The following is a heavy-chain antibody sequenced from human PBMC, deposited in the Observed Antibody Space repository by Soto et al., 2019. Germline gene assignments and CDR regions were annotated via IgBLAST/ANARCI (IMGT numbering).Heavy chain of an antibody. D-gene: IGHD3-3*01. CDR1: GGSISSSSYY. CDR3: ARLDFWSGSLEGYYYGMDV. V-gene: IGHV4-39*01. CDR2: IYYSGST. J-gene: IGHJ6*02. Sequence: PSETLSLTCTVAGGSISSSSYYWGWIRQPPGKGLEWIGSIYYSGSTYYNPSLKSRVTISVDTSKNQFSLKLSCVTAADTAVYYCARLDFWSGSLEGYYYGMDVWGQGTTVTVSS.